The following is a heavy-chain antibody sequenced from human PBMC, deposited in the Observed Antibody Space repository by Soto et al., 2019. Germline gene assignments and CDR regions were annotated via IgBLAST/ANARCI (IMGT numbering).Heavy chain of an antibody. D-gene: IGHD2-8*01. Sequence: SSQTQPLTCAVACGSIISVGYSCICIRQPPGKGLEWIGYIYHSGSTYYNPSLKSRVTISVDRSKNQFSLKLSSVTAADTAVYSGDGWWMYRPVLDPWVKGTWVPVFS. CDR3: DGWWMYRPVLDP. CDR2: IYHSGST. J-gene: IGHJ5*02. CDR1: CGSIISVGYS. V-gene: IGHV4-30-2*01.